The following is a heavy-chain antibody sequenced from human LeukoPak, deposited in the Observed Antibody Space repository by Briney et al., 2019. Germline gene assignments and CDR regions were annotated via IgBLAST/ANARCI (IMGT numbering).Heavy chain of an antibody. V-gene: IGHV4-39*01. J-gene: IGHJ4*02. CDR3: ARHHTEALVVGATRLAFDY. D-gene: IGHD1-26*01. Sequence: SETLSLTCTVSGGSISSGSYCWGWVRQPPGKGLEWIGSIYYSGSTYYKSSLKSRVTISVDTSKNQFSLMLSSVTAADTAVYYCARHHTEALVVGATRLAFDYWGQGTLVTVSS. CDR2: IYYSGST. CDR1: GGSISSGSYC.